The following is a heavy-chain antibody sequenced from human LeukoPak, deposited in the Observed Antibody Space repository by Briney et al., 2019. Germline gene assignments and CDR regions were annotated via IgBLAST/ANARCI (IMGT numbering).Heavy chain of an antibody. V-gene: IGHV1-46*01. J-gene: IGHJ6*02. Sequence: GASVKVSCKASGYTFTSYYMHWVRQAPGQGLEWMGIINPSGGSTSYAQKFQGRVTMTRDTSTSTVYMELSSLRSEDTAVYYCARDRCYDFWSGSPYYYYGMDVWGQGTTVTVSS. CDR1: GYTFTSYY. D-gene: IGHD3-3*01. CDR2: INPSGGST. CDR3: ARDRCYDFWSGSPYYYYGMDV.